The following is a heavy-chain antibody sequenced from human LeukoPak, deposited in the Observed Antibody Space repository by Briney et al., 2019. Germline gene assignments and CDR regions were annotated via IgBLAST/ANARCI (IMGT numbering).Heavy chain of an antibody. Sequence: GGSLRLSCAASGFTFSNYWMHWVRRAPGKGLVWVSRTDSDGSSTTYADSVKGRFSISRDNAKNTLYLQMNSLRAEDTAVYYCAREGGDGRQLVRGRPYYYYGMDVWGQGTTVTVSS. CDR2: TDSDGSST. CDR3: AREGGDGRQLVRGRPYYYYGMDV. CDR1: GFTFSNYW. J-gene: IGHJ6*02. D-gene: IGHD6-13*01. V-gene: IGHV3-74*01.